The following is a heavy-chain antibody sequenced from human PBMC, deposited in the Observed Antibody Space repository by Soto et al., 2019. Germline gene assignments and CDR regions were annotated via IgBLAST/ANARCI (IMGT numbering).Heavy chain of an antibody. J-gene: IGHJ5*02. CDR2: IYYSGST. V-gene: IGHV4-31*02. Sequence: SETLSLTCTVSGGSISSGGYYWSWIRQHPGKGLEWIGYIYYSGSTYYNPSLKSRVTISVDTSKNQFSLKLSSVTAADTAVYYCARDNTNWFDPWGQGTLVTVSS. CDR3: ARDNTNWFDP. CDR1: GGSISSGGYY.